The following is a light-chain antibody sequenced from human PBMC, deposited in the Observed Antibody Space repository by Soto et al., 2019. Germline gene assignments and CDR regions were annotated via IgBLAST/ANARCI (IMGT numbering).Light chain of an antibody. CDR1: QSIGTA. V-gene: IGKV3-11*01. Sequence: EIVLTQSPATLSLSPGERATLSCRASQSIGTALVWYQQMPGQAPRLLIYDTSNRATGIPARFSGSGSGTDFTLTIGSLEPEDFAVYYCQQRSTWPSFGGGTKVEIK. J-gene: IGKJ4*01. CDR2: DTS. CDR3: QQRSTWPS.